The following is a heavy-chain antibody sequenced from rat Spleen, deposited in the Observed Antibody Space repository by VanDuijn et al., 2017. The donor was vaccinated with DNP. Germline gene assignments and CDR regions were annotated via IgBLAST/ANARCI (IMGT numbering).Heavy chain of an antibody. J-gene: IGHJ4*01. CDR2: ITYDGSRT. CDR1: GFTFSDYN. D-gene: IGHD1-4*01. Sequence: EVQLVESGGDLVQSGRSLKVSCAASGFTFSDYNMAWVRQAPKKGLEWVATITYDGSRTYCRDSVKGRFTISRNNAKSTLYPQMDNTRSEDTVTYYCTTFPGTNTWGQGTSDTVSS. CDR3: TTFPGTNT. V-gene: IGHV5S10*01.